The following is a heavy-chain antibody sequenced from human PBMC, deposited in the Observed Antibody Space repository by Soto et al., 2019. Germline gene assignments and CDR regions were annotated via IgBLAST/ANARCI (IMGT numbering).Heavy chain of an antibody. J-gene: IGHJ5*02. CDR3: ARGSYYDSSGYYGP. CDR1: GGSFSGYY. CDR2: IYYSGST. Sequence: KPSETLSLTCAVYGGSFSGYYWSWIRQHPGKGLEWIGYIYYSGSTYYNPSLKSRVTISVDTSKNQFSLKLSSVTAADTAVYYCARGSYYDSSGYYGPWGQGTLVTVSS. D-gene: IGHD3-22*01. V-gene: IGHV4-31*11.